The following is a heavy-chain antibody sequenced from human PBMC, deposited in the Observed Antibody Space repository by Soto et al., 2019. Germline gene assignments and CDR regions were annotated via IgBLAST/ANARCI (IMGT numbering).Heavy chain of an antibody. CDR3: ARGLGGSSSSEVVYYYYMDV. J-gene: IGHJ6*03. Sequence: SETLSLTCAVYGGCFSGYYWNWIRQPPGKGLEWIGEINHSGSTNYNPSLKSRVTISVDTSKNQFSLKLSSVTAAVTAVYYCARGLGGSSSSEVVYYYYMDVWGKGTTVTVSS. V-gene: IGHV4-34*01. CDR1: GGCFSGYY. D-gene: IGHD6-6*01. CDR2: INHSGST.